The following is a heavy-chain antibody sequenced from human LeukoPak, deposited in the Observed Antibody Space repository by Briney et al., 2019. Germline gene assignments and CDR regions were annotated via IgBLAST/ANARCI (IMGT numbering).Heavy chain of an antibody. CDR2: FYHSGST. V-gene: IGHV4-38-2*01. J-gene: IGHJ3*02. CDR1: SYSISSGYY. CDR3: ARREAVAGIGAFDI. Sequence: SETLSLTCAVSSYSISSGYYWGWIRQPPGKGLEWIGSFYHSGSTYYNPSPKSRVTISVDTSKNQFSLKLSSVTAADTAVYYCARREAVAGIGAFDIWGQGTMVTVSS. D-gene: IGHD6-19*01.